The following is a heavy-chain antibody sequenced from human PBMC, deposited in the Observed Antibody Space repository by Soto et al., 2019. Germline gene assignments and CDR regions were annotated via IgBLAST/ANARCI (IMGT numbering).Heavy chain of an antibody. Sequence: WETLSITCAVSGYSISSGYYWGWIRQPPGKGLEWIGSIYHSGSTYYNPSLKSRVTISVDTSKNQFSLKLSSVTAADTAVYYCARAGGYCSSTSCYWGNWFDPWGQGTLVTVSS. CDR3: ARAGGYCSSTSCYWGNWFDP. CDR2: IYHSGST. J-gene: IGHJ5*02. CDR1: GYSISSGYY. D-gene: IGHD2-2*01. V-gene: IGHV4-38-2*01.